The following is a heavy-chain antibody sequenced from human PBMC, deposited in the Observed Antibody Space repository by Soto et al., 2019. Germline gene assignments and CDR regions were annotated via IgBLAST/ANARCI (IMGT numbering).Heavy chain of an antibody. V-gene: IGHV4-61*01. J-gene: IGHJ4*02. Sequence: SETLSLTCTVSGGSVSSGSYYWSWIRQPPGKGLEWIGYIYYSGSTNYNPSLKSRVTISVDTSKNQFSLKLSSVTAADTAVYYCAIHSSGIFDYWGQGTLVTVSS. CDR3: AIHSSGIFDY. CDR2: IYYSGST. CDR1: GGSVSSGSYY. D-gene: IGHD6-19*01.